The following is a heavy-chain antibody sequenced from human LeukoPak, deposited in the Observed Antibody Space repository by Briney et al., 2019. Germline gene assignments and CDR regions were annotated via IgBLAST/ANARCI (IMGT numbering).Heavy chain of an antibody. CDR1: GDSVSSNSAA. J-gene: IGHJ4*02. CDR2: TYYRSKWYN. D-gene: IGHD6-13*01. CDR3: ARVAIRKGIAAAGFDY. Sequence: SQTLSLTCAISGDSVSSNSAAWNWIRQSPSIGLEWLGRTYYRSKWYNDYAVSVKSRITINPDTSKNQFSLQLNSVTPEDTAVYYCARVAIRKGIAAAGFDYWGQGTLVTVSS. V-gene: IGHV6-1*01.